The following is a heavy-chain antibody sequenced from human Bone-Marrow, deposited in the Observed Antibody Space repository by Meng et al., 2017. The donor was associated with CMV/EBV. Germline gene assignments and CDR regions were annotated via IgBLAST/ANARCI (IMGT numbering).Heavy chain of an antibody. D-gene: IGHD5-24*01. CDR1: SRSFIGFY. CDR3: ARARRDGYKYWYFDL. V-gene: IGHV4-34*01. J-gene: IGHJ2*01. CDR2: INHSGST. Sequence: YSRSFIGFYWSWNRQPPGKGLGWIGEINHSGSTKYNSSLKSQVTISVDTSKIQFSLKLSSVTAADTAVYYCARARRDGYKYWYFDLWGRGTLVTVSS.